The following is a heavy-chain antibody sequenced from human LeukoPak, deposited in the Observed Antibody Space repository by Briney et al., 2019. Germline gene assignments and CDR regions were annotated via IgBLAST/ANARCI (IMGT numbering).Heavy chain of an antibody. J-gene: IGHJ4*02. Sequence: SETLSLTCTVSGDSISNYYWSWIRRPPGEGLEWIGFVFYSGGTHYNPSLKSRVPMSVDTSKNQFTLELTSVTAADTAVYFCARDRSGAHQRYFDYWGQGTLVTVSS. CDR1: GDSISNYY. V-gene: IGHV4-59*12. CDR2: VFYSGGT. D-gene: IGHD2-15*01. CDR3: ARDRSGAHQRYFDY.